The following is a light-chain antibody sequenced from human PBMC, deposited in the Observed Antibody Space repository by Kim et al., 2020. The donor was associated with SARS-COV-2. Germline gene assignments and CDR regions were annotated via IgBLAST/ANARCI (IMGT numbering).Light chain of an antibody. V-gene: IGLV2-23*02. CDR1: SSDVGSYNL. J-gene: IGLJ2*01. CDR3: CSYAGSSTFVV. Sequence: QSITLSCTGTSSDVGSYNLVSWYQQHPGKAPKLMIYEVSKRPSGVSNRFSGSKSGNTASLTISGLQAEDEADYYCCSYAGSSTFVVFGGGTKLTVL. CDR2: EVS.